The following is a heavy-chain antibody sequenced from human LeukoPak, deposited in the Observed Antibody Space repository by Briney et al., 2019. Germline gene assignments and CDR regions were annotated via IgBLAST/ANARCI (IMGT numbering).Heavy chain of an antibody. CDR2: ISSSSSYM. J-gene: IGHJ4*02. CDR1: GFTFSSYS. D-gene: IGHD3-22*01. V-gene: IGHV3-21*01. CDR3: ARARNYDSSGYLGY. Sequence: PGGSLRLSCAASGFTFSSYSMNWVRQAPGKGLGGGSSISSSSSYMYSTDSMRGRFTISRDNAKNSLYLQMNSLRAEDTAVYYCARARNYDSSGYLGYWGQGPLVTVSS.